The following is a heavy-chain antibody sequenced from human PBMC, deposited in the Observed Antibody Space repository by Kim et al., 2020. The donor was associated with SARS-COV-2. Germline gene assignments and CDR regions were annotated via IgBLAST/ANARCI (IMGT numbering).Heavy chain of an antibody. Sequence: SVKVSCKASGGTFSSYTISWVRQAPGQGLEWMGRIIPILGIANYAQKFQGRVTITADKSTSTAYMELSSLRSEDTAVYYCARGGHSSGYSPLDYWGQGTLVTVSS. CDR3: ARGGHSSGYSPLDY. D-gene: IGHD3-22*01. J-gene: IGHJ4*02. V-gene: IGHV1-69*02. CDR1: GGTFSSYT. CDR2: IIPILGIA.